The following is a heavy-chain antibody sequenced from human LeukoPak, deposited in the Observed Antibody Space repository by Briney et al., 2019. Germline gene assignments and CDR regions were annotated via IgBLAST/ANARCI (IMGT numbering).Heavy chain of an antibody. Sequence: SQTLSLTCAISGDSVSTLLLGTGSGSPHREALSGWEGHTPDPSDAVSVKSRITINPDTSKNQFSLQLNSVTPEDTAVYYCAKEGSRSTFQHWGQGTLVTVSS. CDR1: GDSVSTLLL. D-gene: IGHD2-2*01. V-gene: IGHV6-1*01. CDR3: AKEGSRSTFQH. J-gene: IGHJ1*01. CDR2: HTPDPS.